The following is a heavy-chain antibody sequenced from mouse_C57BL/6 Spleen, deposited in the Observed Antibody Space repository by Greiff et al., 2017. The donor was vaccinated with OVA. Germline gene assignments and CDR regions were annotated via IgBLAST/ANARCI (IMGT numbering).Heavy chain of an antibody. V-gene: IGHV14-2*01. CDR1: GFNIKDYY. Sequence: EVQLQQSGAELVKPGASVKLSCTASGFNIKDYYMHWVKQRTEQGLEWIGRIDPEDGDTKYAPKFQGKATITADTSSNTAYLQLSSLTSEDTAVYCGARSYYGNYDYYAMDDWGQGTSVTVSS. CDR2: IDPEDGDT. CDR3: ARSYYGNYDYYAMDD. J-gene: IGHJ4*01. D-gene: IGHD2-10*01.